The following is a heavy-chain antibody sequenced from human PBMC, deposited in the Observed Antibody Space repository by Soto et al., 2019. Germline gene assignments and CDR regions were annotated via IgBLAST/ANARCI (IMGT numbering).Heavy chain of an antibody. CDR2: ISSSGGT. CDR1: GDSMNSHY. V-gene: IGHV4-59*11. Sequence: PSETLSLICTVTGDSMNSHYWSWLRQPPGKGLEWIGYISSSGGTNYNISLKNRVTISKDTSKKQWSLTLTSVTAADTAVYYCARNIGWYTHEYWGQGTVVTVSS. J-gene: IGHJ4*02. D-gene: IGHD6-19*01. CDR3: ARNIGWYTHEY.